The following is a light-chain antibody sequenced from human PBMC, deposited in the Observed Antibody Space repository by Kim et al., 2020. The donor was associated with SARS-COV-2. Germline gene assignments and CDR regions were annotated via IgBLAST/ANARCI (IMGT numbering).Light chain of an antibody. CDR2: YDS. J-gene: IGLJ3*02. CDR1: NSGSKS. V-gene: IGLV3-21*04. Sequence: PGKTARINCGGNNSGSKSVHWYQQKPGEAPVLGIYYDSDRPSGSAELFSGYNAENTATLTIGRVEAGDEANYYCQVWDSSRENPVFGGGTQVTV. CDR3: QVWDSSRENPV.